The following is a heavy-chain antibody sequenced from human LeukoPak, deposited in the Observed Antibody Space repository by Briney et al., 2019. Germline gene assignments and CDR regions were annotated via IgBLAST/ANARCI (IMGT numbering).Heavy chain of an antibody. CDR1: GGSISSSSYY. CDR3: ARQFYGDRSFDY. CDR2: IYYSGST. V-gene: IGHV4-39*01. D-gene: IGHD4-17*01. J-gene: IGHJ4*02. Sequence: SETLSLTCTVSGGSISSSSYYWGWIRQPPGKGLEWIGSIYYSGSTYYNPSLKSRVTISVDTPKNQFSLKLSSATAADTAVYYCARQFYGDRSFDYWGQGTLVTVSS.